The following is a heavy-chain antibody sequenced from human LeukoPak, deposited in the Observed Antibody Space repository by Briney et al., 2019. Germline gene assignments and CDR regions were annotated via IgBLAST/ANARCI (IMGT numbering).Heavy chain of an antibody. Sequence: PGGSLRLSCAASGFTFSSSWMSWVRQAPGKGLEWVANIKEDGSDKYYVDSVKGRFTISRDNAENSLYLQMNSLRAEDTAVYYCARGITGTTGFDYWGQGTLVTVSS. CDR1: GFTFSSSW. CDR2: IKEDGSDK. V-gene: IGHV3-7*01. CDR3: ARGITGTTGFDY. D-gene: IGHD1-20*01. J-gene: IGHJ4*02.